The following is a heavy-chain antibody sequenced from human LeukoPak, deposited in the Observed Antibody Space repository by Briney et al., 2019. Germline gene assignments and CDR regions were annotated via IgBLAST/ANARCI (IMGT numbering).Heavy chain of an antibody. CDR2: IYHSGST. D-gene: IGHD6-19*01. V-gene: IGHV4-30-2*01. J-gene: IGHJ4*02. Sequence: KSSETLSLTCTVSGGSISSGGYYWSWIRQPPGKGLEWIGYIYHSGSTYYNPSLKSRVTISVDRSKNQFSLKLSSVTAADTAVYYCARGIAVAAFVDYWGQGTLVTVSS. CDR1: GGSISSGGYY. CDR3: ARGIAVAAFVDY.